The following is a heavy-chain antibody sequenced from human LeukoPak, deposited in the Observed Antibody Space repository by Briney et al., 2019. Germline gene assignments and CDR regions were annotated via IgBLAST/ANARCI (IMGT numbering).Heavy chain of an antibody. CDR3: ARDGYSYGYYYYYGMDV. Sequence: ASVKVSCKASGYTFTNYHIAWVRQAPGQGLEWMGGIIPIFGTANYAQKFQGRVTITADESTSTAYMELSSLRSEDTAVYYCARDGYSYGYYYYYGMDVWGQGTTVTVSS. CDR2: IIPIFGTA. J-gene: IGHJ6*02. V-gene: IGHV1-69*13. CDR1: GYTFTNYH. D-gene: IGHD5-18*01.